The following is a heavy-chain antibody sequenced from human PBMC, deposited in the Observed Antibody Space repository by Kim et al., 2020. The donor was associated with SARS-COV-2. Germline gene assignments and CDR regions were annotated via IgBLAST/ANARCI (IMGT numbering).Heavy chain of an antibody. CDR3: ARSRFPIVGIAAAGTFFDY. CDR2: IKQDGSEK. V-gene: IGHV3-7*01. Sequence: GGSLRLSCAASGFTFSSYWMSWVRQAPGKGLEWVANIKQDGSEKYYVDSVKGRFTISRDNAKNSLYLQMNSLRAEDTAVYYCARSRFPIVGIAAAGTFFDYWGQGTLVTVSP. J-gene: IGHJ4*02. CDR1: GFTFSSYW. D-gene: IGHD6-13*01.